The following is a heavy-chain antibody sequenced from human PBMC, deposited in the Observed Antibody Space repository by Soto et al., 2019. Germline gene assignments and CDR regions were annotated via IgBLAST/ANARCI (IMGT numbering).Heavy chain of an antibody. CDR2: INHSGST. J-gene: IGHJ6*02. V-gene: IGHV4-34*01. CDR3: ARAPITIFGVVIIGGYYYYGMDV. Sequence: SSETLSLTCAVYGGSFSGYYWSWIRQPPGKGLEWIGEINHSGSTNYNPSLKSRVTISVDTSKNQFSLKLSSVTAADTAVYYCARAPITIFGVVIIGGYYYYGMDVWGQGTTVTVSS. CDR1: GGSFSGYY. D-gene: IGHD3-3*01.